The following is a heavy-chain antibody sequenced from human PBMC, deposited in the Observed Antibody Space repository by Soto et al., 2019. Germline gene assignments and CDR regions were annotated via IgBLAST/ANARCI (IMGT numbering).Heavy chain of an antibody. CDR2: INAGNGNT. J-gene: IGHJ2*01. CDR1: GYTFTNYA. V-gene: IGHV1-3*01. D-gene: IGHD1-26*01. CDR3: ARGGSLYWYFDL. Sequence: ASVKVSCKASGYTFTNYAMHWVCQAPGQRLEWMGWINAGNGNTKYSQKFQGRVTITRDTSASTAYMELSSLRSEDTAVYYCARGGSLYWYFDLWGRGTLVTVSS.